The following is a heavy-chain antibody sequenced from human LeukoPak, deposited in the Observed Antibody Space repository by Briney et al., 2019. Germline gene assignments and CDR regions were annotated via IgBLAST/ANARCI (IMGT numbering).Heavy chain of an antibody. CDR3: ARGGYCSSTSCYVTNWFDP. V-gene: IGHV1-18*01. J-gene: IGHJ5*02. CDR2: ISAYNGNT. Sequence: AASVKVSCKASGYTFTSYGINWVRQAPGQGLEWMGWISAYNGNTNYAQKLQGRVTMTTDTSTSTAYMELRSLRSDDTAVYYCARGGYCSSTSCYVTNWFDPWGQGTLVTVSS. CDR1: GYTFTSYG. D-gene: IGHD2-2*01.